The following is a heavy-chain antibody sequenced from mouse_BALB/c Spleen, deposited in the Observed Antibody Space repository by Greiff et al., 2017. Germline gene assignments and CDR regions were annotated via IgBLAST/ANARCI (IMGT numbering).Heavy chain of an antibody. D-gene: IGHD4-1*01. CDR3: ARGLTGTGTWFAY. CDR1: GYSFTSYY. V-gene: IGHV1S135*01. Sequence: EVQLQQSGPELMKPGASVKISCKASGYSFTSYYMHWVKQSHGKSLEWIGYIDPFNGGTSYNQKFKGKATLTVDKSSSTAYMHLSSLTSEDSAVYYCARGLTGTGTWFAYWGQGTLVTVSA. J-gene: IGHJ3*01. CDR2: IDPFNGGT.